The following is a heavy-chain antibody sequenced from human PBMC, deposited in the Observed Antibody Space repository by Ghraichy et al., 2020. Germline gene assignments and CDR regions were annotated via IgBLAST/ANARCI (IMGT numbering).Heavy chain of an antibody. CDR3: ARDVAVAGTGWYFDL. D-gene: IGHD6-19*01. V-gene: IGHV4-4*07. Sequence: GSLSLTCTVSGGSISSYYWSWIRQPAGKGLEWIGRIYTSGSTNYNPSLKSRVTMSVDTSKNQFSLKLSSVTAADTAVYYCARDVAVAGTGWYFDLWGRGTLVTVSS. CDR2: IYTSGST. CDR1: GGSISSYY. J-gene: IGHJ2*01.